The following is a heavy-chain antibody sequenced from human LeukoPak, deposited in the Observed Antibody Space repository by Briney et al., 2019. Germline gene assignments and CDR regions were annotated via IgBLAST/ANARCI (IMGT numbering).Heavy chain of an antibody. J-gene: IGHJ3*02. D-gene: IGHD2-15*01. CDR1: GGSISSYY. CDR3: ARDRGGYCSGGSCYPRFDI. Sequence: SETLSLTCIVSGGSISSYYWSWIRQPPGKGLEWIGYIYYSGSTNYNPSLKSRVTISVDTSKDQFSLKLSSVTAADTAVYYCARDRGGYCSGGSCYPRFDIWDQGTMVTVSS. V-gene: IGHV4-59*01. CDR2: IYYSGST.